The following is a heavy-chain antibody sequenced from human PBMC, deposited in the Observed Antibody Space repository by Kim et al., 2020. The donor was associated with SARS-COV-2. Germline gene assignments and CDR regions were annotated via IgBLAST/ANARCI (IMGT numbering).Heavy chain of an antibody. CDR3: AKATESYY. D-gene: IGHD4-4*01. Sequence: GGSTSFADSVKGRFTISRDNSKNTLYLQMNSLRAEDTAIYYCAKATESYYWGQGTLVTVSS. J-gene: IGHJ4*02. CDR2: GGST. V-gene: IGHV3-23*01.